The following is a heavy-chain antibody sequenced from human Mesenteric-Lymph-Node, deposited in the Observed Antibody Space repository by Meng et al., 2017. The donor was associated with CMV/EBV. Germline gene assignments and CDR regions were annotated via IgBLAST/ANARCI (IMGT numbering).Heavy chain of an antibody. CDR1: GFSLSTSVVD. CDR2: IYWDDDK. CDR3: AHSSGIAAAGPFYFDY. V-gene: IGHV2-5*02. Sequence: QITLKESGPTLVKPTQTLTLTCTFSGFSLSTSVVDVGWIRQPPGKALEWLALIYWDDDKRYSPSLKSRLTITKDTSKNQVVLTMTNMDPVDTATYYCAHSSGIAAAGPFYFDYWGQGTLVTVSS. J-gene: IGHJ4*02. D-gene: IGHD6-13*01.